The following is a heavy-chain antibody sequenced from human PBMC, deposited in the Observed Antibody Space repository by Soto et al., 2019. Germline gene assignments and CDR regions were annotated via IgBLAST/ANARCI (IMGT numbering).Heavy chain of an antibody. Sequence: PGGSLRLSCAASGFTFSSYGMHWVRQAPGKGLEWVAVIWYDGSNKYYADSVKGRFTISRDNSKNTLYLQMNSLRAEDTAVYYCARDPFFPRPHYYYGMDVWGQGTTVTVSS. J-gene: IGHJ6*02. CDR1: GFTFSSYG. CDR3: ARDPFFPRPHYYYGMDV. V-gene: IGHV3-33*01. CDR2: IWYDGSNK.